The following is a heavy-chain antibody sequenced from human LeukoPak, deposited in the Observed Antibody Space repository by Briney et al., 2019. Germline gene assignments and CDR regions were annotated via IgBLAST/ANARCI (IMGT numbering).Heavy chain of an antibody. Sequence: GRSLRLSCAASGFTFSSYAMHWVRQAPGKGLEWVAVISYGGSNKYYADSVKGRFTISRDNSKNTLYLQMNSLRAEDTAVYYCARDLCCSSTSCYQCYYYYYGMDVWGQGTTVTVSS. CDR3: ARDLCCSSTSCYQCYYYYYGMDV. D-gene: IGHD2-2*01. J-gene: IGHJ6*02. V-gene: IGHV3-30-3*01. CDR2: ISYGGSNK. CDR1: GFTFSSYA.